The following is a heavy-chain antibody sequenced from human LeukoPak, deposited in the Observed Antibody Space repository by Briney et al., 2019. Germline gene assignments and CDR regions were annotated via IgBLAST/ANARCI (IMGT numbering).Heavy chain of an antibody. CDR2: MNPSSGNR. Sequence: ASVKVSCKASGYTFTNYDINWVRQATGQGLGWMGWMNPSSGNRGYAQKFQGRVSMTRDTSISTAYMELSSPISDDTAVYYCARGAVGYDDSSGYRVHPLNIWGQGTMVTVSS. J-gene: IGHJ3*02. D-gene: IGHD3-22*01. V-gene: IGHV1-8*01. CDR3: ARGAVGYDDSSGYRVHPLNI. CDR1: GYTFTNYD.